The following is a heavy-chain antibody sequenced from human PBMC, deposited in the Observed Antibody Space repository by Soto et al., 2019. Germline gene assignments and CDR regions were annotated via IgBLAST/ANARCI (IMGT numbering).Heavy chain of an antibody. J-gene: IGHJ4*02. CDR1: GGTFSSYA. CDR2: IIPIFGTA. D-gene: IGHD5-12*01. CDR3: ASRYSGYDFGFDY. V-gene: IGHV1-69*13. Sequence: ASVKVSCKASGGTFSSYAISWVRQAPGQGLEWMGGIIPIFGTANYAQKFQGRVTITADESTSTAYMELSSLRSEDTAVYYCASRYSGYDFGFDYWGQGTLVTVSS.